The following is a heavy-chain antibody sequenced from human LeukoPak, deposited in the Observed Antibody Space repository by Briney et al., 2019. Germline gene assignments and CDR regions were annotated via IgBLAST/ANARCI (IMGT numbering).Heavy chain of an antibody. D-gene: IGHD2-2*02. J-gene: IGHJ4*02. Sequence: SETLSLTCTVSGGSISSSSYYWGWIRQPPGKGLEWIGSIYYSGSTYYNPSLKSRVTISVDTSKNQFSLKLSSVTAADTAVYYCASMSCSSTSCYRDFGYWGQGTLVTVSS. CDR3: ASMSCSSTSCYRDFGY. CDR2: IYYSGST. V-gene: IGHV4-39*07. CDR1: GGSISSSSYY.